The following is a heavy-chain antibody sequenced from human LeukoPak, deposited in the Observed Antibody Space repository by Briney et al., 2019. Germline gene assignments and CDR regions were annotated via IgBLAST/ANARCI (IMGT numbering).Heavy chain of an antibody. CDR2: IKLDGSEK. CDR1: GFTFGKYW. CDR3: ARDQYDTWSRRGNFDS. J-gene: IGHJ4*02. V-gene: IGHV3-7*03. D-gene: IGHD3-3*01. Sequence: GGSLRLSCVASGFTFGKYWMSWVRQAPGKGLEWVANIKLDGSEKNYVDSVKGRFTISGDNTKNSLYLQMNSLRAEDTAVFYCARDQYDTWSRRGNFDSWGQGTLVIVSS.